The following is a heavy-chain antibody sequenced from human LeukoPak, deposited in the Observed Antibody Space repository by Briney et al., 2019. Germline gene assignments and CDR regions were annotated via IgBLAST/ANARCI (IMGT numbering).Heavy chain of an antibody. CDR1: GFTFSSYS. D-gene: IGHD2-15*01. V-gene: IGHV3-21*01. CDR2: ISSSSSYI. Sequence: NPGGSLRLSCAASGFTFSSYSMNWVRQAPGKGLEWVSSISSSSSYIYYADSVKGRFTISRDNAKNSLYLQMNSLRAEDTAVYYCARDSCSGGSCYSPYYYYGMDVWGQGTTVTVSS. CDR3: ARDSCSGGSCYSPYYYYGMDV. J-gene: IGHJ6*02.